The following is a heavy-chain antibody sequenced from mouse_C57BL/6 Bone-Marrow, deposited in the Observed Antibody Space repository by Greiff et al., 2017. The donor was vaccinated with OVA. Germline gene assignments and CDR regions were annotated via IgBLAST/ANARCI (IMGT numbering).Heavy chain of an antibody. CDR3: ARVGYYGSSYEYFDV. V-gene: IGHV1-18*01. CDR1: GYTFTDYN. Sequence: EVQLQQSGPELVKPGASVKIPCKASGYTFTDYNMDWVKQSHGKSLEWIGDINPNNGGTIYNQKFKGKATLTVAKSSSTAYMELRSLTSEDTAVYYCARVGYYGSSYEYFDVWGTGTTVTVSS. D-gene: IGHD1-1*01. CDR2: INPNNGGT. J-gene: IGHJ1*03.